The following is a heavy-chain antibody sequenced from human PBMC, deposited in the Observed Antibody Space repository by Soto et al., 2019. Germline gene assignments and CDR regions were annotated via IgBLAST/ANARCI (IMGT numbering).Heavy chain of an antibody. J-gene: IGHJ4*02. Sequence: EVQLVESGGGLVKPGGSLRLSCAASGFTFSNAWMNWVRQAPGKGLEWVGRIKSKTDGGTTDYAAPVKGRFTISRDDSKNTLYLQMNSLKTEDTAVYYCTTDRGSDWYLAEYYFDYWGQGTLVTVSS. CDR3: TTDRGSDWYLAEYYFDY. CDR2: IKSKTDGGTT. CDR1: GFTFSNAW. V-gene: IGHV3-15*07. D-gene: IGHD6-19*01.